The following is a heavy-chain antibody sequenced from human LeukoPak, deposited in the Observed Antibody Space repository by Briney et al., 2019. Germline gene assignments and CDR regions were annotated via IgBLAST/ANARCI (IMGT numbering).Heavy chain of an antibody. V-gene: IGHV3-30*18. CDR1: GFTFSSYG. J-gene: IGHJ4*02. Sequence: PGGSLRLSCAASGFTFSSYGMHWVRQAPGRGVGRVAVISYDGSNKYYAHSVRGRFTISRDNSNNTLYLQMNSLRADGTAVYFCAKDQYYYGSGSQIDYWGQRTLVSVS. CDR2: ISYDGSNK. D-gene: IGHD3-10*01. CDR3: AKDQYYYGSGSQIDY.